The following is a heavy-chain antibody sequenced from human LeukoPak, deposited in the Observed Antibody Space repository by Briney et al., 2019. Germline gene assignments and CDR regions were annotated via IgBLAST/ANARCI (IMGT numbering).Heavy chain of an antibody. CDR1: GFTFSSYA. CDR3: AKRNAGLGDPPNSKYFDY. V-gene: IGHV3-23*01. CDR2: IIGGGGT. Sequence: PGGSLRLSCAASGFTFSSYAMSWVRQAPGKGLEWVSAIIGGGGTYFADSVKGRFTISRDNSKNTLYLQMNSLRVEDTAVYYCAKRNAGLGDPPNSKYFDYWGQGTLVTVSS. D-gene: IGHD3-16*01. J-gene: IGHJ4*02.